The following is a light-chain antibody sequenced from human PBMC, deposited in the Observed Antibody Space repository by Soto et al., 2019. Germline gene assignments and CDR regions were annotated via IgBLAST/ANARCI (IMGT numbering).Light chain of an antibody. CDR2: EVS. CDR3: TSFTSSTTPYV. V-gene: IGLV2-14*03. CDR1: SSDVGGYIF. J-gene: IGLJ1*01. Sequence: QSALTQPASVSVSLGQSITSSCTGTSSDVGGYIFVSWYQQHPGKAPKLLIYEVSNRPSGVSNRFSGSRSDNTASLTISGLQAEDEADYYCTSFTSSTTPYVFGTGTKVTVL.